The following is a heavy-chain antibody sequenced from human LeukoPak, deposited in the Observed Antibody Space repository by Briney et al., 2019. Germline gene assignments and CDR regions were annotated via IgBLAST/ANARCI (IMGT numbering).Heavy chain of an antibody. CDR1: GGSISSSSYY. CDR2: IYYSGST. Sequence: SETLSLTCTVSGGSISSSSYYWGWIRQPPGKGLEWIGSIYYSGSTYYNPSLKSRVSISVETSKNRFSLNLNFVTAADTGLYFCARAVEASLQPRFDPWGLGILVTVSS. V-gene: IGHV4-39*07. CDR3: ARAVEASLQPRFDP. J-gene: IGHJ5*02. D-gene: IGHD3-16*02.